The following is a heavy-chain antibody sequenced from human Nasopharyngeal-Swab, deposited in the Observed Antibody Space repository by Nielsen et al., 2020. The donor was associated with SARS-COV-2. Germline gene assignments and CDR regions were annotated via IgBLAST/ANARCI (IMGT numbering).Heavy chain of an antibody. Sequence: GGSLCLSCAASGVTFSSYWMSWVRQAPGKGLEWVANIKQDGSEKYYVDSVKGRFTISRDNAKNSLYLQMNSLRAEDTAVYYCARIGFPGWDYWGQGTLVTVSS. J-gene: IGHJ4*02. CDR3: ARIGFPGWDY. CDR1: GVTFSSYW. CDR2: IKQDGSEK. D-gene: IGHD2-15*01. V-gene: IGHV3-7*01.